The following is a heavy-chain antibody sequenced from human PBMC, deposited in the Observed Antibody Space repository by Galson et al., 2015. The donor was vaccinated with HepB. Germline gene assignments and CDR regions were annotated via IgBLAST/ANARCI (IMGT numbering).Heavy chain of an antibody. CDR1: GFTFRNYG. J-gene: IGHJ4*02. CDR2: IGISGAGGT. D-gene: IGHD5-12*01. CDR3: AKDRGYSDSIFFDY. Sequence: SLRLSCAASGFTFRNYGMSCVRQTPGKGLEWVSSIGISGAGGTYYADSVRGRFTISRADSRNTLFLQMNSLRAEDTAVYYCAKDRGYSDSIFFDYWGQGALVTVSS. V-gene: IGHV3-23*01.